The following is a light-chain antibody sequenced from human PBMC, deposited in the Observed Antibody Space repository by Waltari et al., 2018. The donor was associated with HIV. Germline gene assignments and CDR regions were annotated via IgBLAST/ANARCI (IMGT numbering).Light chain of an antibody. V-gene: IGKV3-11*01. CDR1: QSVATY. Sequence: ERATLSCRASQSVATYLAWYQQKPGQAPRLLIYDVSNRATGIPARFSGSGSGTDFTLTISDLEPEDFAVYYCQQRNTWPLTFGGGTKIEIK. CDR2: DVS. CDR3: QQRNTWPLT. J-gene: IGKJ4*01.